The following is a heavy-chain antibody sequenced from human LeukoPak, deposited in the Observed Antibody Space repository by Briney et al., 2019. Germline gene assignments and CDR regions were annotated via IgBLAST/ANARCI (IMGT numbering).Heavy chain of an antibody. J-gene: IGHJ3*02. V-gene: IGHV3-21*01. Sequence: PGGSLRLSCAASGFIFTNYNLNWVRQAPGKGLEWISSISGGSTYIYYADSVRGRFTISRDNAKNSVYLQTNSLRGEDTAVYYCARDDVTTNGGVIADSRLFDIWGQGTMVTVSS. CDR3: ARDDVTTNGGVIADSRLFDI. D-gene: IGHD2-8*02. CDR2: ISGGSTYI. CDR1: GFIFTNYN.